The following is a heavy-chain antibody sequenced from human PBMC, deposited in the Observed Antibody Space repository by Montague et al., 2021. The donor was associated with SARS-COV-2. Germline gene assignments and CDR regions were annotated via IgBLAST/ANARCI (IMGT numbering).Heavy chain of an antibody. CDR2: ISGSGGTT. CDR3: AKEGSDYYASGSYYTRLGWFDS. J-gene: IGHJ5*01. Sequence: SLRLSCAASGFSFSNYAMNWVRQAPGRGLEWVSSISGSGGTTYYADSVEGRFMISRDNSKNTLYPQMNSLRAEDTAVYYCAKEGSDYYASGSYYTRLGWFDSWGQGTLVTVSS. CDR1: GFSFSNYA. D-gene: IGHD3-10*01. V-gene: IGHV3-23*01.